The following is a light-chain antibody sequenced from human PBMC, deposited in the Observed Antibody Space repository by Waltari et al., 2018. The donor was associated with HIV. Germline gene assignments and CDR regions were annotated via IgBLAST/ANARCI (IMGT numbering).Light chain of an antibody. CDR3: ASWDGSLNGWV. CDR1: SSHIGRDT. J-gene: IGLJ3*02. V-gene: IGLV1-44*01. Sequence: QSVLTQPPSASGTPGQRVTISCSGCSSHIGRDTVNWYQHLPGTAPKLLIYNNKRRPSGVPDRFSCSKSGTSASLAISGLQSEDEADYYCASWDGSLNGWVFGGGTKLTVL. CDR2: NNK.